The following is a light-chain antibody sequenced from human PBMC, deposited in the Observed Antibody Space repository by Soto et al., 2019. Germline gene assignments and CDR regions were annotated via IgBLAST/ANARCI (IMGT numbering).Light chain of an antibody. CDR2: HAS. Sequence: EIVMTQSPATLSVSPGERVTLSCRASQRITTNVAWYQQKPGLPPRLLIYHASIRATGVPATFSGSGSGTEFTLTITILQSEDFAVYYCQQYNNWPPEAAFGPGTKVDL. V-gene: IGKV3D-15*03. CDR1: QRITTN. CDR3: QQYNNWPPEAA. J-gene: IGKJ3*01.